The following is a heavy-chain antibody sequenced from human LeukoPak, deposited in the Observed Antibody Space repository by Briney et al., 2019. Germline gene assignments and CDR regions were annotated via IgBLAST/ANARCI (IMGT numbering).Heavy chain of an antibody. J-gene: IGHJ3*02. V-gene: IGHV3-21*04. CDR2: ISSGSTYI. CDR3: AKDYGGSSDAFDI. Sequence: GGSLRLSCAASGFTFSSYSMNWVRQAPGKGLEWVSSISSGSTYIYYADSLEGRFTISRDKPKNTLYLQMNSLRAEDTAVYSCAKDYGGSSDAFDIWGQGTMVTVSS. D-gene: IGHD4-23*01. CDR1: GFTFSSYS.